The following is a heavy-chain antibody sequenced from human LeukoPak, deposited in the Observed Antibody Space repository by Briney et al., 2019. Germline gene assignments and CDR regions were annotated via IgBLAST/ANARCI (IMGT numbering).Heavy chain of an antibody. CDR1: GFTFSSYG. V-gene: IGHV3-30*18. CDR3: AKDRLDLVVVVTATGYGMDV. D-gene: IGHD2-15*01. J-gene: IGHJ6*02. Sequence: GGSLRLSCAASGFTFSSYGMHWVRQAPGKGLEWVAVISYDGSNKYYADSVKGRFTISRDNSKNTLYLQMNSLRAEDTAVYYCAKDRLDLVVVVTATGYGMDVWGQGTTVTVSS. CDR2: ISYDGSNK.